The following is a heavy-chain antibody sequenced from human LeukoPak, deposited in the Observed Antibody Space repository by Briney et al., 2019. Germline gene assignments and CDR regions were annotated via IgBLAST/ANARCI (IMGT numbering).Heavy chain of an antibody. CDR3: ARGWYGYVLDY. V-gene: IGHV1-69*13. Sequence: ASVKVSCKASGGTFRSYAISWVRQAPGEGLEWMGGIIPIFGTANYAQKFQGRVTITADESTSTAYMELSSLRSEDTAVYYCARGWYGYVLDYLVQGAKVTVSS. J-gene: IGHJ4*02. CDR1: GGTFRSYA. D-gene: IGHD5-12*01. CDR2: IIPIFGTA.